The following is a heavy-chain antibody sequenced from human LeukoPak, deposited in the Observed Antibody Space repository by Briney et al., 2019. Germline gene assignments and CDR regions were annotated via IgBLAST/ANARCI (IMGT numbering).Heavy chain of an antibody. CDR1: GYTFTTYY. Sequence: ASVTVSCKASGYTFTTYYIHWVRQAPGQGLEWMGWISAYNGNTNYAQKLQGRVTMTTDTSTSTAYMELRSLRSDDTAVYYCARESRYNWNDGGFDYWGQGTLVTVSS. J-gene: IGHJ4*02. V-gene: IGHV1-18*04. CDR2: ISAYNGNT. D-gene: IGHD1-20*01. CDR3: ARESRYNWNDGGFDY.